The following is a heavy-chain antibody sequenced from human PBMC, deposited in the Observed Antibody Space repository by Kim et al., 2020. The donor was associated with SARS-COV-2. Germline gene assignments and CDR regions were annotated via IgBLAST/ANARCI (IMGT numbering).Heavy chain of an antibody. CDR1: GGSFSGYY. V-gene: IGHV4-34*01. J-gene: IGHJ6*01. CDR2: INHSGST. D-gene: IGHD6-13*01. Sequence: SETLSLTCAVYGGSFSGYYWSWIRQPPGKGLEWIGEINHSGSTNYNPSLKSRVTISVDTSKNQFSLKLSSVTAADTAVYYCARELSSSWPRYYYYGMDV. CDR3: ARELSSSWPRYYYYGMDV.